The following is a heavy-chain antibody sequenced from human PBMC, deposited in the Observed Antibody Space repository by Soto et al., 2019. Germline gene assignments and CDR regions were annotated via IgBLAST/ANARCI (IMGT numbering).Heavy chain of an antibody. D-gene: IGHD6-25*01. CDR2: IYYSGST. CDR1: GGSISSGGYY. J-gene: IGHJ6*02. CDR3: ARGSGDYYYCGMDV. Sequence: QVQLQESGPGLVKPSQTLSLTCTVSGGSISSGGYYWSWIRQHPGKVLEWIGYIYYSGSTYYNPSLKSRVTISVDTSKNQFSLKLSSVTAAETAVYYCARGSGDYYYCGMDVWGQGTTVTVSS. V-gene: IGHV4-31*03.